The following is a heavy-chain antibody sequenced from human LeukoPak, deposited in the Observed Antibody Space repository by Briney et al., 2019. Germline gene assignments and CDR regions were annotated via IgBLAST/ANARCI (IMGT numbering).Heavy chain of an antibody. V-gene: IGHV5-51*01. J-gene: IGHJ5*02. CDR1: GYSFSSYW. CDR2: MHPGDSDT. CDR3: ARRGGNWFDP. Sequence: GESLQISCKGSGYSFSSYWIGWVRQMPGKGLEWMGIMHPGDSDTRYSPSFQGQVTMTADKSIRTAYLQWSSLKASDTAIYYCARRGGNWFDPWGQGTLVTVSS.